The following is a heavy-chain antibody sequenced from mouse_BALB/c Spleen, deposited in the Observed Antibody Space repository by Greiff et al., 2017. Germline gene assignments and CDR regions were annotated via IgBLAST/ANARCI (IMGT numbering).Heavy chain of an antibody. Sequence: EVKLVESGGGLVKPGGSLKLSCAASGFTFSSYTMSWVRQTPEKRLEWVATISSGGSYTYYPDSVKGRFTISRDNAKNTLYLQMSSLKSEDTAMYYCTRGASNWDYFDYWGQGTTLTVSA. CDR2: ISSGGSYT. D-gene: IGHD4-1*01. J-gene: IGHJ2*01. CDR3: TRGASNWDYFDY. CDR1: GFTFSSYT. V-gene: IGHV5-6-4*01.